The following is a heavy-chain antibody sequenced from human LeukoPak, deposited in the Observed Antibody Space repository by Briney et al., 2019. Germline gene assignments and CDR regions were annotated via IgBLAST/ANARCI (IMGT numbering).Heavy chain of an antibody. V-gene: IGHV4-61*01. D-gene: IGHD6-19*01. CDR1: GGSFSSVSYY. CDR2: IYYSRST. Sequence: PSETLSLTCTVSGGSFSSVSYYWIWMRQPPGKGLDWIAYIYYSRSTNYNPSLKNRVTISVDASKNQFSLKLTPVTAADTAVYYCARSLITVAGATAGFDFWGQGTLVTVSS. CDR3: ARSLITVAGATAGFDF. J-gene: IGHJ4*02.